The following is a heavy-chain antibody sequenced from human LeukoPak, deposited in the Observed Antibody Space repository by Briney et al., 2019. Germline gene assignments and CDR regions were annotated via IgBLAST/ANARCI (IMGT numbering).Heavy chain of an antibody. V-gene: IGHV3-9*01. CDR3: AKDTWIQLSREGFFDY. CDR1: GFTFDDYA. CDR2: ISWNSGSI. D-gene: IGHD5-18*01. Sequence: GRSLRLSCAASGFTFDDYAMHWARKAPGKGLEGVSVISWNSGSIGYADSVKGRFTISRDNAKNSLYLQMNSLRAEDTALYYCAKDTWIQLSREGFFDYWGQGTLVTVSS. J-gene: IGHJ4*02.